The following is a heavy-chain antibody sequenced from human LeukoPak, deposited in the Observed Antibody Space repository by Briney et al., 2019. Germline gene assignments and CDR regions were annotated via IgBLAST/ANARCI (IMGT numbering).Heavy chain of an antibody. Sequence: ASVKVSCKASGYTFTSYGISWVRQAPGQGLEWMGWISAYNGNTNYAQKLQGRVTMTTDTSTSTAYMELRSLRSDDTAVYYCARDSTSGSYFYYYYGMDVWGQGTTVTVSS. J-gene: IGHJ6*02. V-gene: IGHV1-18*01. CDR3: ARDSTSGSYFYYYYGMDV. CDR2: ISAYNGNT. D-gene: IGHD1-26*01. CDR1: GYTFTSYG.